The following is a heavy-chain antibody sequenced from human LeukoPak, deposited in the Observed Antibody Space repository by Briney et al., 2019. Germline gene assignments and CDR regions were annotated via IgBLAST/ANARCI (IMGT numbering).Heavy chain of an antibody. CDR3: AKGPRYSGSYYSWFDP. Sequence: PGGSLRLSCAASGFTFSTYAMHWVRQAPGKGLEWVAFIRYDGSNKYYADSVKGRFTISRDNSKNTLYLQMNSLRAEDTAVYYCAKGPRYSGSYYSWFDPWGQGTLVTVSS. V-gene: IGHV3-30*02. J-gene: IGHJ5*02. D-gene: IGHD1-26*01. CDR2: IRYDGSNK. CDR1: GFTFSTYA.